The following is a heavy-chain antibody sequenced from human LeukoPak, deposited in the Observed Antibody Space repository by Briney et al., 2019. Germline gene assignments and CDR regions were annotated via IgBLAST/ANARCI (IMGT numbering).Heavy chain of an antibody. D-gene: IGHD3-22*01. CDR1: GCTFTSYY. CDR3: ARSYYERDAFDI. CDR2: INPSGGST. Sequence: ASVKVSCKASGCTFTSYYMHWVRQAPGQGLEWMGIINPSGGSTSYTQKFQGRVTMTRDTSTSTVYMELSSLRSEDTAVFYCARSYYERDAFDIWGQRTKVTVSS. V-gene: IGHV1-46*01. J-gene: IGHJ3*02.